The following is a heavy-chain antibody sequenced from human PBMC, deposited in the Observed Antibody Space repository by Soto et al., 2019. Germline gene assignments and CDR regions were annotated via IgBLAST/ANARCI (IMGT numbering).Heavy chain of an antibody. CDR3: ARGWAEAARGWFDP. Sequence: SETLSLTCTVSGGSINSYYWNWIRQPPGKGLEWIGYIYYSGSTNYNPSLRSRVTISVDTSKNQVSLMLSSVTAADTAVYYCARGWAEAARGWFDPWGQGTLVTVSS. J-gene: IGHJ5*02. CDR1: GGSINSYY. D-gene: IGHD6-19*01. V-gene: IGHV4-59*01. CDR2: IYYSGST.